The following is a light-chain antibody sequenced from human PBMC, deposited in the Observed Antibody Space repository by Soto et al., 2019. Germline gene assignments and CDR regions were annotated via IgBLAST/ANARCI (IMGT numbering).Light chain of an antibody. CDR3: QQYNDWPRT. CDR1: QSVGSS. Sequence: VMTQSPATLSVSPGERATLSCTASQSVGSSLAWYQQKPGQAPRLLFHGASTRATGIPARFSGSGSGTEFALTISSLQSEDFAVYYCQQYNDWPRTFGQGTKVEIK. CDR2: GAS. J-gene: IGKJ1*01. V-gene: IGKV3-15*01.